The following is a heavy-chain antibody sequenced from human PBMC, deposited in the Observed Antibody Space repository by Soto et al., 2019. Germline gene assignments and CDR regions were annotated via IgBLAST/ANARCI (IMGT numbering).Heavy chain of an antibody. CDR1: GFTFSSYS. CDR3: ARDYEYCTNGVCYNPNWFDP. J-gene: IGHJ5*02. V-gene: IGHV3-21*01. CDR2: ISSSSSYI. D-gene: IGHD2-8*01. Sequence: GGSLRLSCAASGFTFSSYSMNWVRQAPGKGLEWVSSISSSSSYIYYADSVKGRFTISRDNAKNSLYLQMNSLRAEDTAVYYCARDYEYCTNGVCYNPNWFDPWGQGTLVTVSS.